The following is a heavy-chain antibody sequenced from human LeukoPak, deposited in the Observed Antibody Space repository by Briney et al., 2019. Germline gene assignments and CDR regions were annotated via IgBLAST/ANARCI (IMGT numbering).Heavy chain of an antibody. V-gene: IGHV4-34*01. CDR3: ARGPNFDY. Sequence: SETLSLTCSVSGGSFSGYFWAWIRQPPGKGLEWIGEISHSGRTAHSPSLQSRVTISIDTSKKRFSLNLSSVTAADTAVYYCARGPNFDYWGQGTLVTVSS. CDR1: GGSFSGYF. CDR2: ISHSGRT. J-gene: IGHJ4*02.